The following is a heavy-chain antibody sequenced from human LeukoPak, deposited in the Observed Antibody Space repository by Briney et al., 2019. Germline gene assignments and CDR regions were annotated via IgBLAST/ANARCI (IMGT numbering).Heavy chain of an antibody. CDR2: IIPIFGTA. D-gene: IGHD3-3*01. CDR3: ARGSPNYDFWSGYLGAPEYYFDY. Sequence: GASVKVSCKASGGTFSSYAISWVRQAPGQGLEWMGGIIPIFGTANYAQKFQGRVTITTDESTSTAYMELSSLRSEDTAAYYCARGSPNYDFWSGYLGAPEYYFDYWGQGTLVTVSS. CDR1: GGTFSSYA. V-gene: IGHV1-69*05. J-gene: IGHJ4*02.